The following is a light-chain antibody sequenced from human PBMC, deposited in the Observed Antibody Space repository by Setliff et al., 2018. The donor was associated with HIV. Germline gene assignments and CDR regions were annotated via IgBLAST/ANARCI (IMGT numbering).Light chain of an antibody. Sequence: ALAQPPSVSGSPGQSVTISCTGTSSDVGSYNRVSWYQQPPGTAPKLLIYEVSNRPSGVPDRFSGSRSGNTASLTISGLQAEDEADYYCSSYTSSSTFFVVFGGGTKVTVL. V-gene: IGLV2-18*02. CDR1: SSDVGSYNR. CDR2: EVS. CDR3: SSYTSSSTFFVV. J-gene: IGLJ2*01.